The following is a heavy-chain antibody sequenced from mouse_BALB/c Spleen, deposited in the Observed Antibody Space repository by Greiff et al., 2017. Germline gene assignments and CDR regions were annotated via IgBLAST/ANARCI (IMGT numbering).Heavy chain of an antibody. CDR1: GYSITSDYA. V-gene: IGHV3-2*02. J-gene: IGHJ1*01. CDR2: ISYSGST. D-gene: IGHD1-1*02. Sequence: EVKLVESGPGLVKPSQSLSLTCTVTGYSITSDYAWNWIRQFPGNKLEWMGYISYSGSTSYNPSLKSRISITRDTSKNQFFLQLNSVTTEDTATYYCARNLVPWYFDVWGAGTTVTVSS. CDR3: ARNLVPWYFDV.